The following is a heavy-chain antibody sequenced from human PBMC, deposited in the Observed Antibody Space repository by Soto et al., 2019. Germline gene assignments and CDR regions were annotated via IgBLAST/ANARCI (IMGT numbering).Heavy chain of an antibody. V-gene: IGHV3-30-3*01. J-gene: IGHJ6*02. D-gene: IGHD3-3*01. Sequence: QVQLVESGGGVVQPGRSLRLSCAASGFTFSSYAMHWVRQAPGKGLEWVAVISYDGSNKYYAESVKGRFTISRDNSKNTLYLQMNSLRAEDTAVYYCARDDFWSGYNLPGMDVWGQGTTVTVSS. CDR1: GFTFSSYA. CDR2: ISYDGSNK. CDR3: ARDDFWSGYNLPGMDV.